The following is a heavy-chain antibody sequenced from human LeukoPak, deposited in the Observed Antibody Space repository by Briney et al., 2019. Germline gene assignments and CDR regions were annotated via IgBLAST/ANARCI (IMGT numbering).Heavy chain of an antibody. V-gene: IGHV1-2*02. Sequence: ASVKISCKASGYTFRGNYVHWLRQAPGQGLEWMGWIDANNGDTKSAQRFQGRVTMSRDTSISTAYMDLSSLSPDDAAVYYCARDPSSVTLYFFDYWGQGTLVTVSS. CDR3: ARDPSSVTLYFFDY. CDR1: GYTFRGNY. J-gene: IGHJ4*02. CDR2: IDANNGDT. D-gene: IGHD4-11*01.